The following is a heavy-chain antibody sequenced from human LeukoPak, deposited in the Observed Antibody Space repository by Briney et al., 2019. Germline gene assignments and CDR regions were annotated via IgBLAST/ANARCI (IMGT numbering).Heavy chain of an antibody. CDR3: TRGYSGVEIYAFDV. CDR1: GFIFSDQY. Sequence: GGSLRLSCAASGFIFSDQYIDWVRQAPGKGLEWVCRIANRANNYATEYAASVKGRFTISRDDSKNSLYLQMNSLKTEDTAVYHCTRGYSGVEIYAFDVWGRGTMVTVSS. V-gene: IGHV3-72*01. J-gene: IGHJ3*01. CDR2: IANRANNYAT. D-gene: IGHD1-26*01.